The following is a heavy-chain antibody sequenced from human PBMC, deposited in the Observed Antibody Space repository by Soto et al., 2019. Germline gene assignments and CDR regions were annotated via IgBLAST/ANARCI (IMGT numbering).Heavy chain of an antibody. CDR2: ISAYNGNT. D-gene: IGHD3-22*01. CDR3: ARDLVYYDSSDGMDV. J-gene: IGHJ6*02. Sequence: QVQLVQSGAEVKKPGASVKVSCKASGYTFTSYGISWVRQAPGQGLEWMGWISAYNGNTNYAQKLQGRVTMTTDTSTRAAYMELRSLRSDDTAVYYCARDLVYYDSSDGMDVWGQGTTVTVSS. CDR1: GYTFTSYG. V-gene: IGHV1-18*01.